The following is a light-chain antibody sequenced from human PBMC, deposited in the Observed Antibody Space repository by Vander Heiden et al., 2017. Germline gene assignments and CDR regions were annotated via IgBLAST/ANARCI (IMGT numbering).Light chain of an antibody. Sequence: IVMTQSPLSLPVTPGEPASISCRSSQSLLHSNGYNYLDWYLQKPGQSPQVLIYLGSNRASGVPDRFSGSGSGTDFTLKISRVEAEDVGVYYCMQALQTPRTFGQGTKVEIK. V-gene: IGKV2-28*01. CDR1: QSLLHSNGYNY. CDR2: LGS. J-gene: IGKJ1*01. CDR3: MQALQTPRT.